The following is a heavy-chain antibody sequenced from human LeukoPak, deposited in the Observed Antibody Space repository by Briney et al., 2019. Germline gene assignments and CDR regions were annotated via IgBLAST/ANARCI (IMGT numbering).Heavy chain of an antibody. Sequence: GASVKVSCKASGYTFTGYYMHWVRQAPGQGLEWMGWINPNSGGTNYAQKFQGRVAMTRDTSISTAYMELSRPRSDDTAVYYCARGYYCSSTSCYRLVYYWGQGTLVTVSS. CDR3: ARGYYCSSTSCYRLVYY. CDR1: GYTFTGYY. V-gene: IGHV1-2*02. J-gene: IGHJ4*02. CDR2: INPNSGGT. D-gene: IGHD2-2*02.